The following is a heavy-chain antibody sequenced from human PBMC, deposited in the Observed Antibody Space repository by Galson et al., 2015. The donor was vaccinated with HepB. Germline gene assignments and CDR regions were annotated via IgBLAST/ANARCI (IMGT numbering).Heavy chain of an antibody. Sequence: SCKASGYTFTSFGISWVRQAPGQGLEWMGWVSGYNGNTNYAQKLQGRVTMTTDTSTSTAYMELRSLRSDDTAVYYCVRDILTGYDAFDIWGQGTMVTVSS. D-gene: IGHD3-9*01. J-gene: IGHJ3*02. CDR3: VRDILTGYDAFDI. CDR1: GYTFTSFG. CDR2: VSGYNGNT. V-gene: IGHV1-18*04.